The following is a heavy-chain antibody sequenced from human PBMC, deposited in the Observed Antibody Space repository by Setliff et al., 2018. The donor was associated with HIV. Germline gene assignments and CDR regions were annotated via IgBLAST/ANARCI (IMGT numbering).Heavy chain of an antibody. J-gene: IGHJ4*02. Sequence: TLSLTCAVSGYSISSGFYWGWIRQPPGKGLEWIGSIYHSGSTYYNPSLRSRVTISVDTSKNQFSLRLSSVTAADTAVYNCVRNGYYSLDYWGQGTLVTVSS. CDR2: IYHSGST. CDR3: VRNGYYSLDY. D-gene: IGHD3-22*01. CDR1: GYSISSGFY. V-gene: IGHV4-38-2*01.